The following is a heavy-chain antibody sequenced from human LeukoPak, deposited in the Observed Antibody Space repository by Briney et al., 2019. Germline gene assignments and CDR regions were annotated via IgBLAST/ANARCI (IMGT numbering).Heavy chain of an antibody. CDR1: GGSISSYY. V-gene: IGHV4-59*01. D-gene: IGHD2-2*02. CDR2: IYYSGST. CDR3: ASTHRYCSSTSCYTGAWYY. Sequence: SETLSLTCTVSGGSISSYYWSWIRQPPGKGLEWIGYIYYSGSTNYNPSLKSRVTISVDTSKNQFSLKLSSVTAADTAVYYCASTHRYCSSTSCYTGAWYYWGQGTLVTVSS. J-gene: IGHJ4*02.